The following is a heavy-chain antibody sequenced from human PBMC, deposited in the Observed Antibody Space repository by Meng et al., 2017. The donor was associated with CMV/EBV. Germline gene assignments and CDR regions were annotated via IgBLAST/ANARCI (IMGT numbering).Heavy chain of an antibody. J-gene: IGHJ4*02. CDR1: CGSFSCYF. V-gene: IGHV4-34*01. D-gene: IGHD3-22*01. CDR2: INHSVST. CDR3: ARVWDSGWDY. Sequence: VPLQRLAAGLVAPSAHRSLSLAVSCGSFSCYFCSQALQPPRKGLEGIGEINHSVSTNYNPSLKTRVTISADTSKNQFSLKLSSVTVADTAVYYWARVWDSGWDYWGQGTLVTASS.